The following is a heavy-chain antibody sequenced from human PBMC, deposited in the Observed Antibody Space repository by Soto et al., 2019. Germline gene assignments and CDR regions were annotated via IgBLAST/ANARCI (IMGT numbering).Heavy chain of an antibody. D-gene: IGHD3-16*01. CDR1: GYTFTSYG. CDR3: ARGGDYYYGLDV. J-gene: IGHJ6*02. CDR2: ISAFNGQT. Sequence: ASVKVSCKASGYTFTSYGVSWVRQAPGQGLEWMGWISAFNGQTNYIQKVQGRVTLTTEASTSTAYMDLRSLRSDDTAVYYCARGGDYYYGLDVWGQGTTVTVSS. V-gene: IGHV1-18*01.